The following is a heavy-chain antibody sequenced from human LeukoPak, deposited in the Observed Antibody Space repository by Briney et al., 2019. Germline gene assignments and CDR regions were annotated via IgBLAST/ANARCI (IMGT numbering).Heavy chain of an antibody. CDR1: GGSFSGYY. CDR2: INHSGST. D-gene: IGHD2-2*01. V-gene: IGHV4-34*01. Sequence: KSSETLSLTCAVYGGSFSGYYWSLIRQPPGKGLEWIGEINHSGSTNYNPSLKSRVTISVDTSKNQFSLKLSSVTAADTAVYYCARLGRARARYCSSTSCLSYWGQGTLVTVSS. J-gene: IGHJ4*02. CDR3: ARLGRARARYCSSTSCLSY.